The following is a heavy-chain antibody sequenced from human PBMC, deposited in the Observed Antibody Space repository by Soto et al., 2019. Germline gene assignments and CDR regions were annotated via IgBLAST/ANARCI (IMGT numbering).Heavy chain of an antibody. CDR1: GFTLSSYW. Sequence: GGSLRLSCAASGFTLSSYWMHWVRQAPGKGLVWVSRINSDGSSTSYADSVKGRFTISRDNAKNTLYLQMNSLRAEDTAVYYCARDLSAYYYDSSGYYPLGYWGQGTLVTVSS. CDR2: INSDGSST. D-gene: IGHD3-22*01. V-gene: IGHV3-74*01. CDR3: ARDLSAYYYDSSGYYPLGY. J-gene: IGHJ4*02.